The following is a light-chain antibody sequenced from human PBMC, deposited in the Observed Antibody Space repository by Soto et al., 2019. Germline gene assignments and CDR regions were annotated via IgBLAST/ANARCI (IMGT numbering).Light chain of an antibody. J-gene: IGKJ4*01. CDR2: AAS. Sequence: IQLTQSPSSLSASLGDRVTITCRASQGIDNYLAWYQQKPGKAPKLLIYAASTLQSGVPSRFTGSGSGTDFTLTISSLQPEDAATYYCQKCKVAPFTFGGGTKVDIK. V-gene: IGKV1-27*01. CDR1: QGIDNY. CDR3: QKCKVAPFT.